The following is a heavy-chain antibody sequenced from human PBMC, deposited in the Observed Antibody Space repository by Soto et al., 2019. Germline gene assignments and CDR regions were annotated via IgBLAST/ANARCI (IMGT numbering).Heavy chain of an antibody. D-gene: IGHD2-2*01. CDR3: ARHNVVVPAGVAAPKLCPYYYYGMDV. CDR1: GYSFTSYW. V-gene: IGHV5-51*01. J-gene: IGHJ6*02. CDR2: IYPGDSDT. Sequence: GESLQISCKGSGYSFTSYWIGWVSQMPGKGLEKMGIIYPGDSDTRYSPYFQGQVTISADKSISTAYQHWSSLKASDTAFYYCARHNVVVPAGVAAPKLCPYYYYGMDVWGQGTTVTVSS.